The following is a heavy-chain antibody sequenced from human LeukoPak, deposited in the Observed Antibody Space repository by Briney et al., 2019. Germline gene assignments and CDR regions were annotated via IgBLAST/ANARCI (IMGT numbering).Heavy chain of an antibody. D-gene: IGHD6-6*01. Sequence: GPLRLSCAASGFTFSSYAMSWVRQAPGKGLEWVSAISGSGGSTYYADSVKGRFTISRDNSKNTLYLQMNSLRAEDTAVYYCAKGPDSSSSEVWYMDVWGKGTTVTVSS. CDR3: AKGPDSSSSEVWYMDV. CDR2: ISGSGGST. CDR1: GFTFSSYA. J-gene: IGHJ6*03. V-gene: IGHV3-23*01.